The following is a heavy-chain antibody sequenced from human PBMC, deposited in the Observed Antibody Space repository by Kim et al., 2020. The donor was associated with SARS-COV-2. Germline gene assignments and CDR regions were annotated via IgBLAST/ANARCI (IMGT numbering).Heavy chain of an antibody. V-gene: IGHV3-9*01. J-gene: IGHJ4*02. CDR3: AKDHSSSSGFYYFDY. D-gene: IGHD6-6*01. Sequence: DSVKGRFTISRDNAKNSLYLQMNSLRAEDTALCYCAKDHSSSSGFYYFDYWGQGTLVTVSS.